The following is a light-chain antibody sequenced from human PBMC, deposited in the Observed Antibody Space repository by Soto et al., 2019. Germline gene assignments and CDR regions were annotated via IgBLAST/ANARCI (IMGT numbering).Light chain of an antibody. CDR2: TVS. Sequence: DVVMTQSPVSLPVTLGQPASISCRSSQSLVYSDGNTYLSWFQQRPGQSPRRLIYTVSNRDSGVPDRFIGSGSRTDFTLQISRVEAEDVGIYYCMEGTHWPPSFGPGTKVDIK. CDR3: MEGTHWPPS. V-gene: IGKV2-30*01. J-gene: IGKJ3*01. CDR1: QSLVYSDGNTY.